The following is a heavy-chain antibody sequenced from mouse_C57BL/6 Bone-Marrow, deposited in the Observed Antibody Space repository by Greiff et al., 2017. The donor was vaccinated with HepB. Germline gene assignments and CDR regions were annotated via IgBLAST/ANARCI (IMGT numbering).Heavy chain of an antibody. CDR3: ASGEAYYSNYVGY. V-gene: IGHV1-50*01. CDR1: GYTFTSYW. CDR2: IDPSDSYT. Sequence: QVQLQQPGAELVKPGASVKLSCKASGYTFTSYWMQWVKQRPGQGLEWIGEIDPSDSYTNYNQKFKGKATLTVDTSSSTAYMQLSSLTSEDSAVYYCASGEAYYSNYVGYWGQGTTLTVSS. D-gene: IGHD2-5*01. J-gene: IGHJ2*01.